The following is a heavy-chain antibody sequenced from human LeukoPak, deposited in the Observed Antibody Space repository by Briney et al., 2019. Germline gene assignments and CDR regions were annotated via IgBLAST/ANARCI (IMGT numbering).Heavy chain of an antibody. D-gene: IGHD4-11*01. V-gene: IGHV3-9*01. CDR1: GFTFDDYA. J-gene: IGHJ4*02. CDR2: ISWNSGSI. Sequence: PGGSLRLSCAASGFTFDDYAMHWVRQAPGKGLEWVSGISWNSGSIGYADSVKGRFTISRDNAKNSLYLQMNSLRAEDTALYYCAKDMGMTTITGGYDFWGQGTLVTVSS. CDR3: AKDMGMTTITGGYDF.